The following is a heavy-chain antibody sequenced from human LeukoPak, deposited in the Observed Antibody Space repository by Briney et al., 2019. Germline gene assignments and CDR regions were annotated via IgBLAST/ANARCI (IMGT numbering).Heavy chain of an antibody. Sequence: ASVKVSCKASGYTFTGYYMHWVRQAPGQGLEWMGWINPNSGGTNYAQKFQGRVTMTRDTSISTAYMELSRLRSDDTAVYYCARNHDLEQLAYAFDIWGQGTMVTVSS. CDR1: GYTFTGYY. CDR3: ARNHDLEQLAYAFDI. J-gene: IGHJ3*02. D-gene: IGHD6-6*01. CDR2: INPNSGGT. V-gene: IGHV1-2*02.